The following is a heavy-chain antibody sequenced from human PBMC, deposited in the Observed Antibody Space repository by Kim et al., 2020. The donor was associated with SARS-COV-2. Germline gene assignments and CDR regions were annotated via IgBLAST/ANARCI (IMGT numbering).Heavy chain of an antibody. J-gene: IGHJ4*02. V-gene: IGHV1-2*06. CDR3: ARGFYDSSGYHDILDF. Sequence: ASVKVSCKASGYSFTGYYMHWVRQAPGQGLEWMGRINPNSGATTYARNFRGRVTMTRDTSISTSYMELSSLRSDDTAVYYCARGFYDSSGYHDILDFWGQGTLVTVSP. D-gene: IGHD3-22*01. CDR1: GYSFTGYY. CDR2: INPNSGAT.